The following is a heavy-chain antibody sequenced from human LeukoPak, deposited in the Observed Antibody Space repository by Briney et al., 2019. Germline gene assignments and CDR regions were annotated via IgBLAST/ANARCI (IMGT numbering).Heavy chain of an antibody. CDR2: IKQDGSQK. V-gene: IGHV3-7*01. Sequence: PSETLSLTCAVYGGSFSGYYWSRIRQAPGKGLEWVANIKQDGSQKYYVDSVKGRFTISRDNAKNSLYLQMNSLRAEDTAVYFCARGQTLTFWGQGTLVTVSS. J-gene: IGHJ4*02. D-gene: IGHD3-16*01. CDR3: ARGQTLTF. CDR1: GGSFSGYY.